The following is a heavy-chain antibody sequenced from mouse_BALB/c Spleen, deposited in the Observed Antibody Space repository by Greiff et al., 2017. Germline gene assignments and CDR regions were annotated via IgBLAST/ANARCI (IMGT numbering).Heavy chain of an antibody. CDR3: ARDGYYYGSSYMAY. CDR2: IWAGGST. D-gene: IGHD1-1*01. CDR1: GFSLTSYG. V-gene: IGHV2-9*02. Sequence: VQLVESGPGLVAPSQSLSITCTVSGFSLTSYGVHWVRQPPGKGLEWLGVIWAGGSTNYNSALMSRLSISKDNSKSQVFLKMNRLQTDDTAMYYCARDGYYYGSSYMAYWGQETLVTVSA. J-gene: IGHJ3*01.